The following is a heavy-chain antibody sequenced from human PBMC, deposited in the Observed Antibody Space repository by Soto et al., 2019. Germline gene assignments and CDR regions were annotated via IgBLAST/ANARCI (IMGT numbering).Heavy chain of an antibody. CDR2: ISAYNGKT. CDR3: ARDSDGFWSGGLDVYGIDL. CDR1: GYTFTSYG. D-gene: IGHD3-3*01. V-gene: IGHV1-18*01. J-gene: IGHJ6*02. Sequence: ASVKVSCKASGYTFTSYGISWVRQAPGQGLEWMGWISAYNGKTNYTQNLQDRVTMTTDTSTSTAYMELRSLRSDDTGVYYCARDSDGFWSGGLDVYGIDLWGQGTTVTV.